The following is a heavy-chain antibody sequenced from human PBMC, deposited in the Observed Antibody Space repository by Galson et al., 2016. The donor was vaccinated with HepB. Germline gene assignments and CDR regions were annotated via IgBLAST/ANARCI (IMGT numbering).Heavy chain of an antibody. V-gene: IGHV3-15*07. CDR3: ATGGSYSTNDPFDI. CDR2: IKRKPDGGTR. CDR1: GFSFSNAW. D-gene: IGHD1-26*01. J-gene: IGHJ3*02. Sequence: SLRLSCAASGFSFSNAWMNWVRQAPGKGLEWVGRIKRKPDGGTRGYAAPVKGRFSVSRDDSENTLYLQMNSLKTEDSAVYYCATGGSYSTNDPFDIWGQGTMVTVSS.